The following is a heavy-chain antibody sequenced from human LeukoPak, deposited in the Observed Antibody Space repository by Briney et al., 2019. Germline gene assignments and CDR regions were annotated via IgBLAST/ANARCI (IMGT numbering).Heavy chain of an antibody. CDR3: ARDPTQMSTTHFDY. J-gene: IGHJ4*02. CDR1: GFTFSSYA. D-gene: IGHD5-24*01. Sequence: GGSLRLSCAASGFTFSSYAMSWVRQAPGKGLEWVSAISGSGGSTYYADSVKGRFTISRDNSKNTLYLQMNSLRAEDTAVYYCARDPTQMSTTHFDYWGQGTLVTVSS. CDR2: ISGSGGST. V-gene: IGHV3-23*01.